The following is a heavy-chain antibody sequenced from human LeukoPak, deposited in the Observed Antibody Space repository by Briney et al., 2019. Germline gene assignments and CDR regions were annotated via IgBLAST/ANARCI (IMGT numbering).Heavy chain of an antibody. Sequence: GGSLRLSCAASGFTFNAFGMNWVRQAPGKGLEWVSSISSSSSYIYYADSVKGRFTISRDNAKNSLYLQMNSLRAEDTAVYYCARGGLLSWGHWGQGTLVTVSS. J-gene: IGHJ4*02. CDR2: ISSSSSYI. CDR3: ARGGLLSWGH. V-gene: IGHV3-21*01. D-gene: IGHD3-10*01. CDR1: GFTFNAFG.